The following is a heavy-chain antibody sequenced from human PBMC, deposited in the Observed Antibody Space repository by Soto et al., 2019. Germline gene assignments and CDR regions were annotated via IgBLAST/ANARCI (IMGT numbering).Heavy chain of an antibody. CDR1: GYTFTSYY. V-gene: IGHV1-46*01. CDR3: ARLPGYCSGGSCPGDYYYYGMDV. D-gene: IGHD2-15*01. J-gene: IGHJ6*02. Sequence: ASVKVSCNASGYTFTSYYMHWVRQAPGQGLEWMGIINPSGGSTSYAQKFQGRVTMTRDTSTSTVYMELSSLRSEDTAVYYCARLPGYCSGGSCPGDYYYYGMDVWGQGTTVTVSS. CDR2: INPSGGST.